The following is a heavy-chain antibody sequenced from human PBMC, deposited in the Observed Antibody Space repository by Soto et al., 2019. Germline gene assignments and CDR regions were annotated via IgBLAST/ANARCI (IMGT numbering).Heavy chain of an antibody. CDR3: ARERAYGPFDY. J-gene: IGHJ4*02. Sequence: SVKVSCAASGGTFSSYAISWVRQAPGQGLEWMGGIIPIFGTANYAQKFQGRVTITAGESTSTAYMELSSLRSEDTAVYYCARERAYGPFDYWGQGTQVTVSS. D-gene: IGHD2-21*01. CDR1: GGTFSSYA. V-gene: IGHV1-69*13. CDR2: IIPIFGTA.